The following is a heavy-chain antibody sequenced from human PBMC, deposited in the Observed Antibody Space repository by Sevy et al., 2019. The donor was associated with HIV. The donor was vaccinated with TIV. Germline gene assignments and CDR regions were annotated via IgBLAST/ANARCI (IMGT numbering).Heavy chain of an antibody. D-gene: IGHD1-26*01. J-gene: IGHJ4*02. Sequence: ASVKVSCKASGYTFISYGISWVRQAPGQGLEWMGWISPYNGNTKYAQKIQGRVTMTTDTSTSTAYMELRSLRSDDTAVYYCARDQSFVRELTRTRFDYWGQGTLVTVSS. CDR1: GYTFISYG. CDR3: ARDQSFVRELTRTRFDY. CDR2: ISPYNGNT. V-gene: IGHV1-18*01.